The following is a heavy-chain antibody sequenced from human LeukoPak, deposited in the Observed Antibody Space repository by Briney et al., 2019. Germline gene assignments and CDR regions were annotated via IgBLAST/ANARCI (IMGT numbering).Heavy chain of an antibody. CDR2: ISSSSSYI. Sequence: GGSLRLSCAASGFTFSSYSMNWVRQAPGKGLEWVSSISSSSSYIYYADSVKGRFTISRDNAKNSLYLQMNSLRVEDTALYYWARDELERGIDYYYYYMDVWGKGTTVTVFS. J-gene: IGHJ6*03. V-gene: IGHV3-21*04. D-gene: IGHD1-1*01. CDR3: ARDELERGIDYYYYYMDV. CDR1: GFTFSSYS.